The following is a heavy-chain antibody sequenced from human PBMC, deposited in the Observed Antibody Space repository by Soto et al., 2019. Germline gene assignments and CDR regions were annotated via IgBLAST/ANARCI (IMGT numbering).Heavy chain of an antibody. Sequence: PGGSLRLSCAAAGFTVSSNYMSWVRQAPGKGLEWVSAIYSGGSRYYADSVKGRFTISRYNSENTLYLQMNSMRAEDTAVYYCGTRRTGGSNSIYHYHRMDAWGPGTTVTVSS. V-gene: IGHV3-53*01. CDR1: GFTVSSNY. D-gene: IGHD6-25*01. CDR2: IYSGGSR. J-gene: IGHJ6*02. CDR3: GTRRTGGSNSIYHYHRMDA.